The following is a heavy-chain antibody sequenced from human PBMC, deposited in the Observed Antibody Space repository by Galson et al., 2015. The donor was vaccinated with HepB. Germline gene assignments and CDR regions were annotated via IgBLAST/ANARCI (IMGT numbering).Heavy chain of an antibody. V-gene: IGHV3-74*01. CDR1: GFTISNFW. CDR3: VSARWELPGSH. Sequence: SLRLSCAASGFTISNFWMHWVRQAPGKGLVWVSRINSDGSSTSYADSVKGRFTISRDNAKNTLYLQMNSLRAEDTAVYYCVSARWELPGSHWGQGTMVTVSS. D-gene: IGHD1-26*01. CDR2: INSDGSST. J-gene: IGHJ4*02.